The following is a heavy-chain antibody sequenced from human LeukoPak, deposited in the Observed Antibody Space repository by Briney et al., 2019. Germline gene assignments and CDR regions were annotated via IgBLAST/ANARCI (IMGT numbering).Heavy chain of an antibody. CDR3: ARGQKDYYYYYIDV. Sequence: ASVKVSCKASGYTFTSYDINWVRQATGQGLEWMGWMNPNSGNTGYAQKFQGRVTITRNTSISTAYMELSSLRSEDTAVYYCARGQKDYYYYYIDVWGKGTTVTVSS. V-gene: IGHV1-8*03. CDR1: GYTFTSYD. CDR2: MNPNSGNT. J-gene: IGHJ6*03.